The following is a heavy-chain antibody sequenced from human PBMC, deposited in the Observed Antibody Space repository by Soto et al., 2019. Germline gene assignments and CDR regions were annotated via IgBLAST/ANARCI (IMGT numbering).Heavy chain of an antibody. V-gene: IGHV3-21*01. Sequence: SGGSLRLSCAASGFTFRSFTMNWVRQAPGKGLEWVSTISSNSAYIYYTDALRGRFTISRDNAKNSLHLQMNSLRAEDTAVYCCTRNASRDSSARGWFDPWGPGTLVTVSS. CDR2: ISSNSAYI. CDR3: TRNASRDSSARGWFDP. CDR1: GFTFRSFT. D-gene: IGHD6-13*01. J-gene: IGHJ5*02.